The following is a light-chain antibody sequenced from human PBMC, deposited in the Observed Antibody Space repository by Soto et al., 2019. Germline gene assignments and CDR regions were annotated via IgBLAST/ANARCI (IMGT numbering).Light chain of an antibody. CDR1: QSISSS. V-gene: IGKV1-39*01. CDR2: GVS. J-gene: IGKJ5*01. CDR3: QQSYTAPSIT. Sequence: DIQLTHSPSSLSASVVYKVTLTCLASQSISSSLNWYQQKSGKAPNLLIYGVSRLQGGVPSRFSGSGSGTDFTLSISSLQPEDFATYYCQQSYTAPSITFGQGTRLEIK.